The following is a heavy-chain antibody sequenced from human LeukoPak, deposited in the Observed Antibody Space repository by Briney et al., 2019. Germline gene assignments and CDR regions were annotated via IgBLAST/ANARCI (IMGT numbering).Heavy chain of an antibody. CDR2: IWYDGSNK. CDR1: EFTFSTFA. Sequence: GGSLRLSCAASEFTFSTFAVGWVRQAPGKGLEWVAVIWYDGSNKYYADSVKGRFTISRDNSKNTLYLQMNSLRAEDTAVYYCAKEGDSGSYWDLSNWGQGTLVTVSS. CDR3: AKEGDSGSYWDLSN. J-gene: IGHJ4*02. D-gene: IGHD1-26*01. V-gene: IGHV3-33*06.